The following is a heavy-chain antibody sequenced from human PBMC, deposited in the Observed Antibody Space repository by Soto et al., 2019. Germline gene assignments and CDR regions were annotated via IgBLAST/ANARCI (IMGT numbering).Heavy chain of an antibody. J-gene: IGHJ6*02. Sequence: PXGSLKISGKGCGYRFTSYWISWVRQMPGKGLEWMGRIDPSDSYTNYSPSFQGHVTISAYKSISTAYLQWSSLKASDTAMYYCARPKFCSSNSCPYYYGMDVWGQGTTVTASS. V-gene: IGHV5-10-1*01. D-gene: IGHD2-2*01. CDR1: GYRFTSYW. CDR2: IDPSDSYT. CDR3: ARPKFCSSNSCPYYYGMDV.